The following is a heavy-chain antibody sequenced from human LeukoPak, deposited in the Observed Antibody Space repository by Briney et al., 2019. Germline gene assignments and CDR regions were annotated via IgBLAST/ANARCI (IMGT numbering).Heavy chain of an antibody. CDR2: INHSGST. CDR1: GGSFSGYY. V-gene: IGHV4-34*01. J-gene: IGHJ4*02. Sequence: PSETLSLTCAVYGGSFSGYYWSWIRQPPGKGLEWIGEINHSGSTNYNPSLKSRVTISVDTSKNQFSLKLSSVTAADTAVYYCATLSREDYDFWSGHIDYWGQGTLVTVSS. CDR3: ATLSREDYDFWSGHIDY. D-gene: IGHD3-3*01.